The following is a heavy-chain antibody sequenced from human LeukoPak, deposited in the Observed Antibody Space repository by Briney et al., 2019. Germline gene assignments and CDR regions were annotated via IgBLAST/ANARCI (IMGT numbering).Heavy chain of an antibody. J-gene: IGHJ4*02. CDR2: INPNSGGT. CDR3: ARGKRVRGYSGYDIGY. CDR1: GYTFTGYY. V-gene: IGHV1-2*02. Sequence: ASVKVSCKASGYTFTGYYMHWVRQAPGQGLEWMGWINPNSGGTNYAQKFQGRVTMTRDTSISTAYMELSRLRSDDTAVYYCARGKRVRGYSGYDIGYWGQGTLVTVSS. D-gene: IGHD5-12*01.